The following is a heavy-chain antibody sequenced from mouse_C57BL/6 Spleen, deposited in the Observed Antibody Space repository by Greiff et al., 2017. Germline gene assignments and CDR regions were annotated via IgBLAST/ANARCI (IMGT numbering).Heavy chain of an antibody. J-gene: IGHJ4*01. CDR2: INPYNGGT. V-gene: IGHV1-19*01. CDR3: ARWEYYYGSSYDYYAMDY. Sequence: VHVKQSGPVLVKPGASVKMSCKASGYTFTDYYMNWVKQSHGKSLEWIGVINPYNGGTSYNQKFKGKATLTVDKSSSTAYMELNSLTSEDSAVYYCARWEYYYGSSYDYYAMDYWGQGTSVTVSS. CDR1: GYTFTDYY. D-gene: IGHD1-1*01.